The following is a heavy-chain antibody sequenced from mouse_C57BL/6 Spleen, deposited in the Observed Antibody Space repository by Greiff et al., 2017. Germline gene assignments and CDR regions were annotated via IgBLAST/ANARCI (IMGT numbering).Heavy chain of an antibody. V-gene: IGHV1-76*01. Sequence: QVHVKQSGAELVRPGASVKLSCKASGYTFTDYYINWVKQRPGQGLEWIARIYPGSGNTYYNEKFKGKATLTAEKSSSTAYMQLSSLTSEDSAVYFCARCPMMRYAMDYWGQGTSVTVSS. CDR2: IYPGSGNT. D-gene: IGHD2-3*01. J-gene: IGHJ4*01. CDR3: ARCPMMRYAMDY. CDR1: GYTFTDYY.